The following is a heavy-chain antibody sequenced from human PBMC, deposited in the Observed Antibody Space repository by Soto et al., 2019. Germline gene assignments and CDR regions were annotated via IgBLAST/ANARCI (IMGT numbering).Heavy chain of an antibody. Sequence: QVHLVQSGGEVKKPGASVKVSCKASGYTFNRHGITWVRQAPGQGLERMGWISGYNGDINYEQKFQGRVTLSSDTLTSTVYLALKSRRFDDTAVYYCARIRIVGAREIDSRGQGTLVTVS. CDR2: ISGYNGDI. V-gene: IGHV1-18*04. CDR1: GYTFNRHG. CDR3: ARIRIVGAREIDS. J-gene: IGHJ4*02. D-gene: IGHD1-26*01.